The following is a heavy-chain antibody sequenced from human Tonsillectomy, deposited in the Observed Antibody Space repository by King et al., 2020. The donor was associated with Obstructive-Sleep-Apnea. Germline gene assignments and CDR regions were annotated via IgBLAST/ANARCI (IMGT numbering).Heavy chain of an antibody. CDR3: ARRRYSSSWYPFDY. CDR2: ISSSSSYI. Sequence: VQLVESGGGLVKPGGSLRLSCAASGFTFSSYSMNWVRQSPGKGLEWVSSISSSSSYIYYADSVKGRFTISRDNAKNSLYLQMNSLRAEDTAVYYCARRRYSSSWYPFDYWGQGTLVTVSS. D-gene: IGHD6-13*01. V-gene: IGHV3-21*01. J-gene: IGHJ4*02. CDR1: GFTFSSYS.